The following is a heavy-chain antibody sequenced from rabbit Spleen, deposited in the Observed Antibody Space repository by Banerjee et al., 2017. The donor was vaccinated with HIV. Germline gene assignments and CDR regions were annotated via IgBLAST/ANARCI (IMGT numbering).Heavy chain of an antibody. Sequence: ELVESGGGLVQPGESLKLSCKVSGIDFSSYGISWVRQAPGKGLEWIAYIYTAGGSTYYASWAKGRFTITRSTSLNTVTLQLNSLTAADTATYFCARDTGSSFSSYGMDLWGQGTLVTVS. CDR3: ARDTGSSFSSYGMDL. CDR1: GIDFSSYG. D-gene: IGHD8-1*01. V-gene: IGHV1S47*01. CDR2: IYTAGGST. J-gene: IGHJ6*01.